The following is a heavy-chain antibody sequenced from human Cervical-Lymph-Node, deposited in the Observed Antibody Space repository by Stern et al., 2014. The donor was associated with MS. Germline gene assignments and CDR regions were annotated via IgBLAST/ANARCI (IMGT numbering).Heavy chain of an antibody. V-gene: IGHV7-4-1*02. CDR2: INTMTGNP. Sequence: VQLVQSGSELKKPGASVKVSCKASGYNVTDHAMNWVRQAPGQGLEWMGWINTMTGNPTFAQGFTGRFVFSLDTSINTAYLQISSLKAEDSAVYYCATWGAANSPPLFYWGQGTLVTVSS. CDR3: ATWGAANSPPLFY. CDR1: GYNVTDHA. D-gene: IGHD3-16*01. J-gene: IGHJ4*02.